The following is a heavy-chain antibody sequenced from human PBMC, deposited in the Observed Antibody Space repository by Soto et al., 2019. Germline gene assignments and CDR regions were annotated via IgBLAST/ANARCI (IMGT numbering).Heavy chain of an antibody. CDR3: ARGELLWFGEGSDY. Sequence: QVPLVQSGAEVKKPGASVKVSCKASGYTFTSYDINWVRQATGQGLEWMGWMNPNSGNTGYAQKFQGRVTMTRNTSISTAYMELSSLRSEDTAVYYCARGELLWFGEGSDYWGQGTLVTVSS. J-gene: IGHJ4*02. CDR1: GYTFTSYD. CDR2: MNPNSGNT. V-gene: IGHV1-8*01. D-gene: IGHD3-10*01.